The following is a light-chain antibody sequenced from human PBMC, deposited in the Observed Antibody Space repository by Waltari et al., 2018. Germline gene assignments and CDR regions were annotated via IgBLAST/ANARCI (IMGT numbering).Light chain of an antibody. CDR1: QSISTW. J-gene: IGKJ4*01. CDR2: KAS. V-gene: IGKV1-5*03. Sequence: DIQMTQSPPTLSASVGDRVTLACRARQSISTWLSWFQQKPGKAPKLLIYKASGLESGVPSRFSGSGSGTEFTLTISSLQPDDFATYYCQHYNTYPLTFGGGTKVEIK. CDR3: QHYNTYPLT.